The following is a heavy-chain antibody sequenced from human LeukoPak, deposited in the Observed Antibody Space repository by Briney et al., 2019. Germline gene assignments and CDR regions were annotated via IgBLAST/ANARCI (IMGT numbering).Heavy chain of an antibody. J-gene: IGHJ5*02. V-gene: IGHV4-59*08. Sequence: PSETLSLTCTVSGGSISSDYWSWIRQPPGKGLEWIGYIYYSGSTNYNPSLKSRVTISVDTSKNQFSLKLSSVTAADTAVYYCARSALAVAALGWFDPWGQGTLVTVSS. CDR1: GGSISSDY. D-gene: IGHD6-19*01. CDR2: IYYSGST. CDR3: ARSALAVAALGWFDP.